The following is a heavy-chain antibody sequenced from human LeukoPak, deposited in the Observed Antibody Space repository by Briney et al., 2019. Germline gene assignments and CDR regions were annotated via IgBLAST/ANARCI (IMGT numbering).Heavy chain of an antibody. CDR3: AKGAVESLDYYFYMEV. V-gene: IGHV3-23*01. CDR2: ISGSGGTT. J-gene: IGHJ6*03. Sequence: GGSLRLSCAASGLTFSSYAMNWVRQDPGKGLQRVSSISGSGGTTYIADSVKGRFTISRDNSKNTQFLEMNSLRVEDTALYYCAKGAVESLDYYFYMEVWGTGTTVTVSS. CDR1: GLTFSSYA.